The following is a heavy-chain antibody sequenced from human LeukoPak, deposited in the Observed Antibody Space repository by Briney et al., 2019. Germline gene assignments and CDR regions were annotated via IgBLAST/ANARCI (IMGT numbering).Heavy chain of an antibody. CDR2: ISGSGGST. CDR1: GFTFSSYG. J-gene: IGHJ4*02. Sequence: GGTLRLSCAASGFTFSSYGMSWVRQAPGKGLEWVSAISGSGGSTYYADSVKGRFTISRDNSKNTLYLQMNSLRAEDTAVYYCAKSGSYFYYFDYWGQGTLVTVSS. D-gene: IGHD1-26*01. CDR3: AKSGSYFYYFDY. V-gene: IGHV3-23*01.